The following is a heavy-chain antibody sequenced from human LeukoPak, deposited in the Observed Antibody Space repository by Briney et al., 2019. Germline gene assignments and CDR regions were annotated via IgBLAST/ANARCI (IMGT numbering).Heavy chain of an antibody. CDR1: GYTFTSYG. CDR3: ARGPIIDIVVIPAAADYYHMDV. J-gene: IGHJ6*03. CDR2: ISADNGKT. D-gene: IGHD2-2*01. Sequence: ASVKVSCKTSGYTFTSYGISWVRQAPGQGLEWMGWISADNGKTNYAQKLQGRVTMTTDTSTTTAYMELRSLRSDDTAVYYCARGPIIDIVVIPAAADYYHMDVWGKGTTVTVSS. V-gene: IGHV1-18*01.